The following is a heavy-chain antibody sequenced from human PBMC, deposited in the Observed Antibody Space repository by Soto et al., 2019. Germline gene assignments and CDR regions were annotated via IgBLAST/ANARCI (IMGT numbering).Heavy chain of an antibody. Sequence: EVQLLESGGGLVQPGGSLRLSCAASGFTFSSYAMSWVRQAPGKGLEWVSAISGSGGSTYYADCVRGRFTMSRDTSKNTLYLQMTSLRADATAVYYSTNGRYCSGGSCYFYAFDIWGQGTMVTVSS. CDR3: TNGRYCSGGSCYFYAFDI. J-gene: IGHJ3*02. V-gene: IGHV3-23*01. CDR1: GFTFSSYA. D-gene: IGHD2-15*01. CDR2: ISGSGGST.